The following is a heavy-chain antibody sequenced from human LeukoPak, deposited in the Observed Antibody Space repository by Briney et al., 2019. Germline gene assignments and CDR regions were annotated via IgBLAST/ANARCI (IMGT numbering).Heavy chain of an antibody. CDR2: IRATAGTT. D-gene: IGHD6-13*01. Sequence: GGSLRLSCAASGFTFSGYAMTWVRQAPGKGLEWVSTIRATAGTTYYEDSVKGRFTISRDNSKNTQWLQMNSLRVEDTVVYYCTKGGYTTYFDYWGQGTLVTVSS. J-gene: IGHJ4*02. CDR3: TKGGYTTYFDY. V-gene: IGHV3-23*01. CDR1: GFTFSGYA.